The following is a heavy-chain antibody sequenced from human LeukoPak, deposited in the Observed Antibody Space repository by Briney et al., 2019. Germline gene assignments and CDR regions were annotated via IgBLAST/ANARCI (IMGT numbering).Heavy chain of an antibody. J-gene: IGHJ4*02. CDR3: ARGRSRRELLPLDY. CDR2: IIPIFGTA. Sequence: SVKVSCKASGGTFSSYAISWVRQAPGQGLEWMGGIIPIFGTANYAQKFQGRVTITTDESTSTAYMELSSLRSEDTAVYYCARGRSRRELLPLDYWGQGTLVTVSS. V-gene: IGHV1-69*05. D-gene: IGHD1-26*01. CDR1: GGTFSSYA.